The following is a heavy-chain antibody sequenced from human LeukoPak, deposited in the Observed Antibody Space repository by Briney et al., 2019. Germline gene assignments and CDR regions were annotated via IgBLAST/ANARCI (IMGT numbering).Heavy chain of an antibody. V-gene: IGHV4-34*01. D-gene: IGHD3/OR15-3a*01. CDR3: ASRGTGVTFDY. CDR2: INHSGST. CDR1: GGSFSGYY. Sequence: SETLSLTCAVYGGSFSGYYWRWLRQPPGKSLEWIGEINHSGSTNYNPSLKSRVTISVDTSKNQFSLKLSSVTAADTAVYYCASRGTGVTFDYWGQGTLVTVSS. J-gene: IGHJ4*02.